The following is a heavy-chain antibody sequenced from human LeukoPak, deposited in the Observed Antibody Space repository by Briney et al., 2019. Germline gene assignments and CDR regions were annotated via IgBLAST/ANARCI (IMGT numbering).Heavy chain of an antibody. J-gene: IGHJ4*02. Sequence: SETLSLTCAVSGGSISSGGYSWSWIRQPPGKGLEWIGEINHSGSTNYNPSLKSRVTISVDTSKNQFSLKLSSVTAADTAVYYCARGRFDYWGQGTLVTVSS. V-gene: IGHV4-34*01. CDR3: ARGRFDY. CDR2: INHSGST. CDR1: GGSISSGGYS.